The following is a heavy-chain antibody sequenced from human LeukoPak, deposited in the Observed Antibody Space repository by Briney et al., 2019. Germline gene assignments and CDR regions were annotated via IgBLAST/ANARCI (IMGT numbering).Heavy chain of an antibody. Sequence: PGGSLRLSCAASGFTFSSYEMNWVRQAPGKGLEWVSYISSSGSTIYYADSVKGRFTISRDNAKNSLYLQMNSLRAEDTAVYYCARVTPRDGYCSSTSCPRYYFDYWGQGTLVTVSS. D-gene: IGHD2-2*01. CDR3: ARVTPRDGYCSSTSCPRYYFDY. J-gene: IGHJ4*02. V-gene: IGHV3-48*03. CDR1: GFTFSSYE. CDR2: ISSSGSTI.